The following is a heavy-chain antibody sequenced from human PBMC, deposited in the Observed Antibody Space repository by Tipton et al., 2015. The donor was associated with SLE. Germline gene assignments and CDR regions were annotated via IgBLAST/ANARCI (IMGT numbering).Heavy chain of an antibody. Sequence: TLSLTCTVSGGSISSSSYYWGWIRQPPGKGLEWIGSIYYSGSTYYNPSLKSRVTISVDTSKNQFSLKLSPVTAADTAVYYCARDQGGYSGYDPTSWGQGTLVTVSS. CDR3: ARDQGGYSGYDPTS. CDR1: GGSISSSSYY. J-gene: IGHJ4*02. D-gene: IGHD5-12*01. V-gene: IGHV4-39*07. CDR2: IYYSGST.